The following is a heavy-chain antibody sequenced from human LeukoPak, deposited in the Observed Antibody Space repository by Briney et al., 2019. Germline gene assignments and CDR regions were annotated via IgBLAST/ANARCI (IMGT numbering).Heavy chain of an antibody. CDR2: IRYDGSNE. D-gene: IGHD6-13*01. CDR1: GFSFSGYG. J-gene: IGHJ4*02. CDR3: ARNPGVGSSWYRLHY. Sequence: GGSLRLSCAASGFSFSGYGMHWVRQAPGKGLEWVAFIRYDGSNEYYADSVKGRFTISRDKSKNTLSLQMNGLRVDDTAVYYCARNPGVGSSWYRLHYWGQGTLVTVSS. V-gene: IGHV3-30*02.